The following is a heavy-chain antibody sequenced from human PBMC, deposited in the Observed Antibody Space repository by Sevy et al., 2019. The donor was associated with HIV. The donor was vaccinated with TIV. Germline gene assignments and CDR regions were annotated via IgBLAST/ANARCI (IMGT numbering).Heavy chain of an antibody. J-gene: IGHJ6*02. CDR1: GFTFSSYG. Sequence: GGSLRLSCAASGFTFSSYGMHWVRQAPGKGLEWVAVISYDGSNKYYADSVKGRFTMSRDNSKNTMYLQMNSLRAEDTAVYYCAKDRRVAGSGGMDVWGQGTTVTVSS. V-gene: IGHV3-30*18. D-gene: IGHD6-19*01. CDR2: ISYDGSNK. CDR3: AKDRRVAGSGGMDV.